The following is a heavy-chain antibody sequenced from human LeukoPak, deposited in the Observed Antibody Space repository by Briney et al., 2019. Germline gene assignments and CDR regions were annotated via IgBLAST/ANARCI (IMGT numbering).Heavy chain of an antibody. Sequence: PGGSLRLSCAASGFTFSSYAMHWVRQAPGKGLEWVAVISYDGSNKYYADSVKGRFTISRDNSKNTLYLQMNSLRAEDTAVYYCARDPHLYSRGNYFDYWGQGTLVTVSS. D-gene: IGHD6-13*01. J-gene: IGHJ4*02. CDR3: ARDPHLYSRGNYFDY. V-gene: IGHV3-30*04. CDR2: ISYDGSNK. CDR1: GFTFSSYA.